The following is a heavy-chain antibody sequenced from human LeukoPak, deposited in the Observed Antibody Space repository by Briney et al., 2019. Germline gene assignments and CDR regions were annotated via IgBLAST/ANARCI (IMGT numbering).Heavy chain of an antibody. V-gene: IGHV3-33*08. J-gene: IGHJ4*02. CDR1: GFTFSGYA. CDR3: ARVGYNSGWYEY. CDR2: IWEDGSNI. D-gene: IGHD6-19*01. Sequence: GGSLRLSCAASGFTFSGYAMSWVRQAPGKGLEWVAVIWEDGSNIYYADSVKGRLTISRDNSKNTLYLQMNSLRAEDTAVYYCARVGYNSGWYEYWGQGTLVTVSS.